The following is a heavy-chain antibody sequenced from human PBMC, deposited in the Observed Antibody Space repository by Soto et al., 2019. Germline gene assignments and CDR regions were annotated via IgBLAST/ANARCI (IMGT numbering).Heavy chain of an antibody. Sequence: SETLSLTCAVYGGSFSGYYWSWIRQPPGKGLEWIGEINHSGSTNYNPSLKSRVTISVDTSKNQFSLKLSSVTAADTAVYYCARLSPPGYCSGGSCFVPRFDYSGQGTLVTVSS. J-gene: IGHJ4*02. D-gene: IGHD2-15*01. CDR3: ARLSPPGYCSGGSCFVPRFDY. CDR1: GGSFSGYY. CDR2: INHSGST. V-gene: IGHV4-34*01.